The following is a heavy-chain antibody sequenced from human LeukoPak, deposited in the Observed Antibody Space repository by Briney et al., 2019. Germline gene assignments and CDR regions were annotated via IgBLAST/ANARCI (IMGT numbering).Heavy chain of an antibody. J-gene: IGHJ4*02. D-gene: IGHD5-24*01. CDR1: GYTFTGYY. V-gene: IGHV1-2*02. Sequence: GASVKVSCKASGYTFTGYYMHWVRQAPGQGLEWMGWINPNSGGTNYAQKFQGRVTMTRDTSISTAYMELSRLRSDDTAVYYCARDHQGRWLQYYFDYWGQGTLVTVSS. CDR2: INPNSGGT. CDR3: ARDHQGRWLQYYFDY.